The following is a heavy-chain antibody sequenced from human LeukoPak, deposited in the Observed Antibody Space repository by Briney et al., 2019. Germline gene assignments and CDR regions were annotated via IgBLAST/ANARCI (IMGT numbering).Heavy chain of an antibody. Sequence: QPGGSLRLSCATSGFTFSNYAISWVPQPQGKGLNWVSVFSGSGDNTDYADSVKGRFTISRDNSKNTLSLQMNSLRAEDTAVYYCAKRLPYYFDYWGQGTLVTVSS. CDR3: AKRLPYYFDY. J-gene: IGHJ4*02. CDR2: FSGSGDNT. CDR1: GFTFSNYA. D-gene: IGHD4-11*01. V-gene: IGHV3-23*01.